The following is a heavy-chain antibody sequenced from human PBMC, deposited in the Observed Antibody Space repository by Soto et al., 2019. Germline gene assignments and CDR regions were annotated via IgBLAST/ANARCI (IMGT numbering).Heavy chain of an antibody. CDR3: ARDRESSGWQGYYYYGMDV. CDR2: ISYDGSNK. Sequence: QVQLVESGGGVVQPGRSLRLSCAASGFTFSSYAMHWVRQAPGKGLEWVAVISYDGSNKYYADSVKGRFTISRDNSKNTLYLQMNRLRAEGTAVYYLARDRESSGWQGYYYYGMDVWGQGTTVTVSS. CDR1: GFTFSSYA. V-gene: IGHV3-30-3*01. D-gene: IGHD6-19*01. J-gene: IGHJ6*02.